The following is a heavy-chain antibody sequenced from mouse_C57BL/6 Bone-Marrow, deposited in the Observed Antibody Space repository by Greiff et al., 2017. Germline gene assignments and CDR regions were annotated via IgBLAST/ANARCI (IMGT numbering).Heavy chain of an antibody. CDR2: INPNNGGT. J-gene: IGHJ1*03. Sequence: EVKLMESGPELVKPGASVKIPCKASGYTFTDYNMDWVKQSHGKSLEWIGDINPNNGGTIYNQKFKGKATLTVDKSSSTAYMELRSLTSEDTAVYYDGYYKYFDVWGTGTTVTVSS. CDR1: GYTFTDYN. D-gene: IGHD2-3*01. V-gene: IGHV1-18*01. CDR3: GYYKYFDV.